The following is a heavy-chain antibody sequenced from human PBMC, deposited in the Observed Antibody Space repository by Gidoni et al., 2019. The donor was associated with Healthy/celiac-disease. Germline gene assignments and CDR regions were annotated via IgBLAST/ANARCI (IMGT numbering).Heavy chain of an antibody. CDR2: ISYDGSNK. J-gene: IGHJ6*02. D-gene: IGHD5-18*01. CDR3: ARGGRGYSYGSDYYYGMDV. CDR1: GFTFSSSA. V-gene: IGHV3-30-3*01. Sequence: QVQLVESGGGVVQPGRSLRLSCAASGFTFSSSAMHWVRQAPGKGLEWVAVISYDGSNKYYADSVKGRFTISRDNSKNTLYLQMNSLRAEDTAVYYCARGGRGYSYGSDYYYGMDVWGQGTTVTVSS.